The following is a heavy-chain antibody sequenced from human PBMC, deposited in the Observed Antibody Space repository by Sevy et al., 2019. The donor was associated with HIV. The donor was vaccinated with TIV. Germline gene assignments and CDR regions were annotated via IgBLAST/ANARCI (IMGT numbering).Heavy chain of an antibody. CDR1: GFTFSSYG. CDR2: ISYDGSNK. CDR3: AKFQRQQWLVWGGMDV. D-gene: IGHD6-19*01. J-gene: IGHJ6*02. Sequence: GGSLRLSCAASGFTFSSYGMHWVRQAPGKGLEWVAVISYDGSNKYYADSVKGRFTISRDNSKNTLYLQMNSLRAEETAFYYCAKFQRQQWLVWGGMDVWGQGTTVTVSS. V-gene: IGHV3-30*18.